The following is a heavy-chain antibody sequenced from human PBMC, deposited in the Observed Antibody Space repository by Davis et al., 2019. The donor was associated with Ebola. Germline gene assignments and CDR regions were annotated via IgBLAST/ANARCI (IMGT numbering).Heavy chain of an antibody. CDR2: ISAYNGNI. CDR1: GYTFNIYG. CDR3: ARGSLLVATHY. Sequence: ASVKVSCKASGYTFNIYGISWVRQAPGQGLEWMGWISAYNGNINYVQKLQGRVTMTTDTSTSTAYMELRSLRSDDTAVYYCARGSLLVATHYWGQGTLVTVSS. J-gene: IGHJ4*02. D-gene: IGHD5-12*01. V-gene: IGHV1-18*01.